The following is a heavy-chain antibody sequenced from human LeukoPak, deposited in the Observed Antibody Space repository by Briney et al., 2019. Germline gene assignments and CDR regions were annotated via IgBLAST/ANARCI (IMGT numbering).Heavy chain of an antibody. CDR2: ISGSGGST. D-gene: IGHD6-6*01. Sequence: PGGSLRLSCAASGFTFSNAWMSWVRQAPGKGLEWVSAISGSGGSTYYADSVKGRFTISRDNSKNTLYLQMNSLRAEDTAVYYCAKDRPSWFDPWGQGTLVTVSS. J-gene: IGHJ5*02. V-gene: IGHV3-23*01. CDR1: GFTFSNAW. CDR3: AKDRPSWFDP.